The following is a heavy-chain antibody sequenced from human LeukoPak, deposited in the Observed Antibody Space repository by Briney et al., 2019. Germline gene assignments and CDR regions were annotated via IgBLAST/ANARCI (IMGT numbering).Heavy chain of an antibody. V-gene: IGHV3-21*01. Sequence: AGGSLRLSCAASGFTFSSYSMNWVRQAPGKGLEWVSSISSSSSYIYYADSVKGRFTISRDNAKNSLYLQMNSLRDEDTAVFYCARGNYYDSSGYFVYWGQGTLVTVSS. CDR3: ARGNYYDSSGYFVY. CDR1: GFTFSSYS. J-gene: IGHJ4*02. CDR2: ISSSSSYI. D-gene: IGHD3-22*01.